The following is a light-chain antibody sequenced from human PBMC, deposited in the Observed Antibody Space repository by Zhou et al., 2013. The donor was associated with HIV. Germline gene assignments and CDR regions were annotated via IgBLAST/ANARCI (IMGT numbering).Light chain of an antibody. J-gene: IGKJ3*01. CDR3: QQYLSFPVT. Sequence: DIQLTQSPSLLSASVGDRVTITCRASQSISSYLNWYQQKPGKAPKLLIYAASSLQTGVPPNFSGSGFGTDFTLTISSLQPEDFATYYCQQYLSFPVTFGPGTTVDIK. V-gene: IGKV1-39*02. CDR1: QSISSY. CDR2: AAS.